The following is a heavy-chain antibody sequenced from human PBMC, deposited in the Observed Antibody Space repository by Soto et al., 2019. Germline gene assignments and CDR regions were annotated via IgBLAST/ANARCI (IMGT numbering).Heavy chain of an antibody. CDR3: IQSRFGGDCLQSYASHYYYGMDV. CDR1: GFSLSTSGVG. J-gene: IGHJ6*02. Sequence: SGPTLVNPTQTLTLTCTFSGFSLSTSGVGVGWIRQPPGKALEWLALIYWDDDKRYSPSLRSRLTISKDTSKNQVVLTMTNMEPVDTATYYCIQSRFGGDCLQSYASHYYYGMDVWGQGTTVTVSS. CDR2: IYWDDDK. D-gene: IGHD2-21*02. V-gene: IGHV2-5*02.